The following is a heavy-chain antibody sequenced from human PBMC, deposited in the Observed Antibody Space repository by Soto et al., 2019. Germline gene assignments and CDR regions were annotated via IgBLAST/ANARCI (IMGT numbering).Heavy chain of an antibody. CDR3: ARDEGSSYGMDV. CDR1: CGSISSGGYY. V-gene: IGHV4-31*03. Sequence: SETLSLTCTVSCGSISSGGYYWSWIRQHPGKGLEWIGYIYYSGSTYYNPSLKSRVTISVDTSKNQFSLKLSSVTAADTAVYYCARDEGSSYGMDVWGQGTTVTVSS. CDR2: IYYSGST. D-gene: IGHD6-13*01. J-gene: IGHJ6*02.